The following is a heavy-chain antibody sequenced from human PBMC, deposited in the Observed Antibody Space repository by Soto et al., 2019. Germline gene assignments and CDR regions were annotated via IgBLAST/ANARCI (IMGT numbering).Heavy chain of an antibody. CDR2: ISSSGSTI. V-gene: IGHV3-48*03. Sequence: GGSLRLSCAASGFTFSSYEMNWVRQAPGKGLEWVSYISSSGSTIYYADSMKGRFIISRDNAKKSLYLQMNSLRAEGTAVYYCARPLERRVHGAFDIWGQGAMVTVSS. CDR1: GFTFSSYE. D-gene: IGHD1-1*01. J-gene: IGHJ3*02. CDR3: ARPLERRVHGAFDI.